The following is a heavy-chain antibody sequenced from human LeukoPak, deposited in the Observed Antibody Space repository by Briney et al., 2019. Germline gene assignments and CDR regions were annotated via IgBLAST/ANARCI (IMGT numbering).Heavy chain of an antibody. V-gene: IGHV3-23*01. CDR3: ARDSDNSGRFDY. Sequence: GGSLRLSCAVPGFTFSSNAMTWVRQAPGKGLEWVSVISGGGVTAYYADSVKGRFTISRDNSKNTLYLEMNSLRAEDTAVYYCARDSDNSGRFDYWGQGTLVTVSS. CDR2: ISGGGVTA. CDR1: GFTFSSNA. J-gene: IGHJ4*02. D-gene: IGHD3-10*01.